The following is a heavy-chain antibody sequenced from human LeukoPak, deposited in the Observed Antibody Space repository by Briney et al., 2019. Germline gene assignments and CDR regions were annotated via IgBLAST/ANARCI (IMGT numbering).Heavy chain of an antibody. CDR3: ARDVRMLRGILATTD. Sequence: GELLRISCKCSGYTSTSYWIRGLRHTPERLLECVGRFERSDSYTNYSPSFQGHVTISADKTIITAYLQWSSLKASDTAMYYCARDVRMLRGILATTDWGQGTLVTVSS. V-gene: IGHV5-10-1*01. CDR2: FERSDSYT. J-gene: IGHJ4*02. CDR1: GYTSTSYW. D-gene: IGHD3-10*01.